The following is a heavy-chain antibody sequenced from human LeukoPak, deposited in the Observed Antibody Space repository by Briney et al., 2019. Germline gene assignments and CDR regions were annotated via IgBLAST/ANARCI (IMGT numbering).Heavy chain of an antibody. CDR1: GGSISSYY. CDR3: ASSGVRRMVRGVRAFDY. D-gene: IGHD3-10*01. Sequence: SETLSLTCTVSGGSISSYYWSWIRQPPGKGLEWIGYIYYSGSTNYNPSLKSRVTISVDTSKNQFSLKLSSVTAADTAVYYCASSGVRRMVRGVRAFDYWGQGTLVTVSS. V-gene: IGHV4-59*12. CDR2: IYYSGST. J-gene: IGHJ4*02.